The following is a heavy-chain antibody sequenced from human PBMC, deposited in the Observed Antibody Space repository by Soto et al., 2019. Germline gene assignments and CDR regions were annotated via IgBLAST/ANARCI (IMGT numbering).Heavy chain of an antibody. V-gene: IGHV1-69*01. CDR1: VGTFSSHV. CDR2: IMPIIGTA. J-gene: IGHJ4*02. Sequence: QVQLVQSVAEVKKPGSSVKVSCKASVGTFSSHVFNWVRQAPGQGLEWMGGIMPIIGTANYAKKFQGRVTITADESTSTAYMWLSSLRSEDTAVYYCARDLEFRDGNISHLDNWGQGTLVTVSS. CDR3: ARDLEFRDGNISHLDN. D-gene: IGHD3-10*01.